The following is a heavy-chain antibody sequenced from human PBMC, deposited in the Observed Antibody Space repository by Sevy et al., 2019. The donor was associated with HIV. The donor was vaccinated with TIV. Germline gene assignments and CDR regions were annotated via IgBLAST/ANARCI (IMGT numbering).Heavy chain of an antibody. CDR1: GGSISGYY. J-gene: IGHJ4*02. D-gene: IGHD3-10*01. Sequence: SETLSLTCTVSGGSISGYYWGWIRQPPGKELEWIGYIYYSGGTNYNPTLKSRLTRLVDRSKNQFSLRLSSVTAADTAVYYCARYYGSGTFFDSWGQGTLVTVSS. CDR3: ARYYGSGTFFDS. V-gene: IGHV4-59*13. CDR2: IYYSGGT.